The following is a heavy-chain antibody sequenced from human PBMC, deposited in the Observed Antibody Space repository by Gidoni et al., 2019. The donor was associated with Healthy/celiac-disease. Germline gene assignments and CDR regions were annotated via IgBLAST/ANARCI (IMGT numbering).Heavy chain of an antibody. CDR2: ISGSGGST. Sequence: EVQLLESGGGLVQPGGSLRLSCAASGFTFSSYAMSWVRQAPGKGLEWVSAISGSGGSTYYADSVKGRFTISRDNSKNTLYLQMNSLRAEDTAVYYCAKDRRSSGWYYFGGREITPLGAFDIWGQGTMVTVSS. CDR3: AKDRRSSGWYYFGGREITPLGAFDI. D-gene: IGHD6-19*01. J-gene: IGHJ3*02. V-gene: IGHV3-23*01. CDR1: GFTFSSYA.